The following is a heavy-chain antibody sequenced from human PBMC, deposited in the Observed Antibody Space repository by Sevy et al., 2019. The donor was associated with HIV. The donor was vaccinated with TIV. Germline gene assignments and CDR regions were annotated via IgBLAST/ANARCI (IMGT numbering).Heavy chain of an antibody. Sequence: GGSLRLSCAASGFTFSNYYMNWIRQAPGKGLEWVSYISGTGNTKYYTDSVKGRFTISRDNAKNSLFLQMDSLGVEETAVYYCARDPTYYDFWSGYYTGWFDPWGQGTLVTVSS. CDR2: ISGTGNTK. D-gene: IGHD3-3*01. CDR1: GFTFSNYY. CDR3: ARDPTYYDFWSGYYTGWFDP. J-gene: IGHJ5*02. V-gene: IGHV3-11*01.